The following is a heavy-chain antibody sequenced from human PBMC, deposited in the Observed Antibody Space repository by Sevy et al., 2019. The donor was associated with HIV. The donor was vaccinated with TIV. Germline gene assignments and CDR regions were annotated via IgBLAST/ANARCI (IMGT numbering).Heavy chain of an antibody. Sequence: ASVKVSCKASGYTSTSYGISWVRQAPGQGPEWMGWISVYNVNTNYAQKLQGRVSMTTDTSTSTAYMELRSLRSDDTAVYYCARDDCSRTSCHGSLLYWGQGTLVTVSS. CDR2: ISVYNVNT. CDR3: ARDDCSRTSCHGSLLY. D-gene: IGHD2-2*01. V-gene: IGHV1-18*01. CDR1: GYTSTSYG. J-gene: IGHJ4*02.